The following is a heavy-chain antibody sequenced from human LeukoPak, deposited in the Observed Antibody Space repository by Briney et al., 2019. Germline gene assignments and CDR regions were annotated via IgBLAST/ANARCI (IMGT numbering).Heavy chain of an antibody. Sequence: GGSLRLSCAASGFTFSSYGMHWVRQAPGKGLEWVAVIWYDGSNIYYADSVRGRFTISRDNSKNTLFLQMNSLRAEDTAVYYCARDWRGYSSGPFDYWGQGTLVTVSS. CDR1: GFTFSSYG. J-gene: IGHJ4*02. D-gene: IGHD6-19*01. CDR2: IWYDGSNI. V-gene: IGHV3-33*01. CDR3: ARDWRGYSSGPFDY.